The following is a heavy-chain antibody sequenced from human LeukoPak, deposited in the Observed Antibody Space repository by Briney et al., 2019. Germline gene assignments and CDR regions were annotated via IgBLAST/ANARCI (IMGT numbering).Heavy chain of an antibody. CDR3: ARDLSSSCYGAAA. Sequence: PGGSLRLSCAASGFIFSSYWMDWVRQAPGKGLVWVSRIHSDGSSRTYADSAKGRFTISRDNAKNTLYLQMNSLRAEDTAVYYCARDLSSSCYGAAAWGQGTLVIVSS. CDR2: IHSDGSSR. CDR1: GFIFSSYW. V-gene: IGHV3-74*01. D-gene: IGHD6-13*01. J-gene: IGHJ5*02.